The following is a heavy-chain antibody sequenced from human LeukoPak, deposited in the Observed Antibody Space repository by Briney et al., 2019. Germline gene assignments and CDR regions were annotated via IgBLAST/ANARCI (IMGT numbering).Heavy chain of an antibody. CDR1: GFTFSSYA. D-gene: IGHD3-10*01. CDR3: ARDHYYGSGSYSV. J-gene: IGHJ4*02. CDR2: ISYDGSNK. V-gene: IGHV3-30*04. Sequence: GGSLRLSCAASGFTFSSYAMHWVRQAPGKGLEWVALISYDGSNKYYADSVKGRFTISRDNSKNTLYLQMNRLRTEDTAVYYCARDHYYGSGSYSVWGQGTLVTVSS.